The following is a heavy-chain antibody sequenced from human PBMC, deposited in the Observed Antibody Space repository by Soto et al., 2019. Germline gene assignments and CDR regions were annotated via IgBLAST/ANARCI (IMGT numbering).Heavy chain of an antibody. V-gene: IGHV3-66*01. CDR1: GFTVSSNY. CDR3: ARGVDDILTGYNYYYYYYMDV. J-gene: IGHJ6*03. D-gene: IGHD3-9*01. Sequence: PGGSLRLSCAASGFTVSSNYMSWVRQAPGKGLEWVSVIYSGGSTYYADSVKGRFTISRDNSKNTLYLQMNSLRAEDTAVYYCARGVDDILTGYNYYYYYYMDVWGKGTTVTVSS. CDR2: IYSGGST.